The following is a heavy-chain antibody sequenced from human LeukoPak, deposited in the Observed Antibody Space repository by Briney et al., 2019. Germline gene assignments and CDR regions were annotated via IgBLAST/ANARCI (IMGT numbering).Heavy chain of an antibody. CDR2: IYSGGST. D-gene: IGHD2-15*01. J-gene: IGHJ5*02. V-gene: IGHV3-53*01. CDR3: AKDGGRLLMGLYNWFDP. CDR1: GFTVSSNH. Sequence: GGSLRLSCAVSGFTVSSNHMSWVRQAPGKGLEWVSVIYSGGSTYYADSVKGRFTISRDNSKNTLYLQMNSLRAEDTAVYYCAKDGGRLLMGLYNWFDPWGQGTLVTVSS.